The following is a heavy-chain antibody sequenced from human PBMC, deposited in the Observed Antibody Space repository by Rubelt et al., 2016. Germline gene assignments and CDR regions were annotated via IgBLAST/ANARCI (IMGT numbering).Heavy chain of an antibody. CDR1: GGSFSGYY. J-gene: IGHJ4*02. D-gene: IGHD1-1*01. CDR3: ASGIGTTGTLYSY. Sequence: QVQLQQWGAGLLKPSETLSLTCAVYGGSFSGYYWSWIRQPPGKGLAWIGEINHSGSTNYNPSLKSRVTITVDTAKNQFSLQLSSVTAADTAGYYCASGIGTTGTLYSYWGQGTLVTVSS. V-gene: IGHV4-34*01. CDR2: INHSGST.